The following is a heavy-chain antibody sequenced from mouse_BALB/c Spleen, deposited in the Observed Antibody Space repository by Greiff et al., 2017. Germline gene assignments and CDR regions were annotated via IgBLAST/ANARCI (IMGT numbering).Heavy chain of an antibody. CDR1: GFTFSSFG. D-gene: IGHD3-3*01. CDR2: ISSGSSTI. Sequence: EVKLMESGGGLVQPGGSRKLSCAASGFTFSSFGMHWVRQAPEKGLEWVAYISSGSSTIYYADTVKGRFTISKHNPKNTLFLQMTSLSSEDTAMYYCARSEATGLFDYWGQGTTLTVSS. CDR3: ARSEATGLFDY. J-gene: IGHJ2*01. V-gene: IGHV5-17*02.